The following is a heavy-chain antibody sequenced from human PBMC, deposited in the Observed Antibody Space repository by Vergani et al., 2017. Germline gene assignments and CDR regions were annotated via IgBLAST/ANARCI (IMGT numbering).Heavy chain of an antibody. Sequence: QVQLVQSGAEVKKPGASVKVSCKASGYTFTSYAMHWVRQAPGQRLEWMGWINAGNGNTKYSQKFQGRVTITRDTSASTAYMELSSLRSEDTAVYYCARGGDYDSSGYSLSGEYFQHWGQGTLVTVSS. CDR1: GYTFTSYA. CDR2: INAGNGNT. V-gene: IGHV1-3*01. J-gene: IGHJ1*01. CDR3: ARGGDYDSSGYSLSGEYFQH. D-gene: IGHD3-22*01.